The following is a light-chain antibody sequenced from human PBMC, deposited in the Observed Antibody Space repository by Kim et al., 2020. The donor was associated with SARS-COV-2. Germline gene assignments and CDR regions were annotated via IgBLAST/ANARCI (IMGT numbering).Light chain of an antibody. CDR3: SSYTSSSTFV. J-gene: IGLJ1*01. Sequence: SALTQPASVSGSPGQSITISCTGTRSDVGGYNYVSWYQQHPGKAPKLMIYDVSKRPSGVSNRFSGSKSGNTASLTISGLQAEDEADYYCSSYTSSSTFVFGTGTKVTVL. CDR1: RSDVGGYNY. CDR2: DVS. V-gene: IGLV2-14*01.